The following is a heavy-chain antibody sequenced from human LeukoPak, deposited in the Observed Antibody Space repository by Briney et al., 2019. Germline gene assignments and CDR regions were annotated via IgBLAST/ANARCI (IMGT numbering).Heavy chain of an antibody. D-gene: IGHD6-6*01. CDR1: GGSISSYY. V-gene: IGHV4-59*08. CDR3: ARAARGSLGFDY. Sequence: SETLSLTCTVSGGSISSYYWSWIRQPPGKGLEWIGYIYYSGSTNYNPSLKSRVTISVDTSKNQFSLKLSSVTAADTAVYYCARAARGSLGFDYWGQGTLVTVSS. J-gene: IGHJ4*02. CDR2: IYYSGST.